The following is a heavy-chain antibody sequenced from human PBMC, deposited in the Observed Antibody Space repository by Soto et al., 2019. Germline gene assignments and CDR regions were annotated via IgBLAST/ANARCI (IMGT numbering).Heavy chain of an antibody. CDR3: ARQTTIIMPGILNP. J-gene: IGHJ5*02. CDR2: VYHSGST. CDR1: GDSITSGGYY. V-gene: IGHV4-31*03. Sequence: SETLSLTCNVSGDSITSGGYYWSWIRQQPGKGLEWIGYVYHSGSTYYNPSLKSRITMSLDTSKNQSSLKLSSVTVADTAVYYCARQTTIIMPGILNPWGQGILVTVSS. D-gene: IGHD3-10*01.